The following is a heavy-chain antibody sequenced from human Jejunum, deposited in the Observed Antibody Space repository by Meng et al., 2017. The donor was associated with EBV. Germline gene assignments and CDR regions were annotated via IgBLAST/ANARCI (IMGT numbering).Heavy chain of an antibody. CDR1: GGSIRTDNW. D-gene: IGHD5-24*01. V-gene: IGHV4-4*02. CDR3: ARDRGVEDY. Sequence: QGQLQGSGPGLVKTSSTLSLTCAVSGGSIRTDNWWSWVRQPPGKGLEYIGEIHHSGSTKYNPSLKSRVTISVDKSNNHFSLKLSSVTAADTAVYYCARDRGVEDYWGQGTLVTVSS. CDR2: IHHSGST. J-gene: IGHJ4*02.